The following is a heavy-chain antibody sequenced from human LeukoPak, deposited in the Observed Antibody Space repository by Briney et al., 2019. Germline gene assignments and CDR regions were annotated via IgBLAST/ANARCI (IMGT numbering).Heavy chain of an antibody. V-gene: IGHV3-21*01. CDR3: ARDLQGNTTGPGEY. CDR1: GGSFSGYY. CDR2: ISSSSTYI. D-gene: IGHD1-1*01. Sequence: ETLSLTCAVYGGSFSGYYWGWIRQPPGKGLEWVSSISSSSTYISHADSVKGRFTISRDNAKNSLYLQMNSLRVEDTAVYYCARDLQGNTTGPGEYWGQGTLVTVSS. J-gene: IGHJ4*02.